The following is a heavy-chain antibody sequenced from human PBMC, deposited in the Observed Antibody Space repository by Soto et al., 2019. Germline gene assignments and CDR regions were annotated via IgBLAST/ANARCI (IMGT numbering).Heavy chain of an antibody. CDR1: ANIFPTYW. CDR2: IFPGDSDT. J-gene: IGHJ4*02. D-gene: IGHD3-16*01. V-gene: IGHV5-51*01. CDR3: VRPNFGALTHFDF. Sequence: GNFLKFSCKAFANIFPTYWFGWVRKPPGKGLEWMGIIFPGDSDTRYNPSFEGQVTVSADESISTAYLQWNTLKASDTAMYHCVRPNFGALTHFDFWGQGTLVTVSS.